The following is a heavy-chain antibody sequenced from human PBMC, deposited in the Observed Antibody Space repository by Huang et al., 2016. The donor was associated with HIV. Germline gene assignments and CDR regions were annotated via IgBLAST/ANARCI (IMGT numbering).Heavy chain of an antibody. Sequence: QIQLMQSGPELKQPGASVKVSCKASGYTFTSYGITWVRQAPGQGPEWMGWIRASSGDTEYAQKFQGRVTLTTDTSTNIAYMELRSLRSDDTAKYYCARDPKYHRIGYYRQRLGIDIWGQGTMVIVSS. J-gene: IGHJ3*02. CDR1: GYTFTSYG. V-gene: IGHV1-18*01. CDR2: IRASSGDT. D-gene: IGHD3-22*01. CDR3: ARDPKYHRIGYYRQRLGIDI.